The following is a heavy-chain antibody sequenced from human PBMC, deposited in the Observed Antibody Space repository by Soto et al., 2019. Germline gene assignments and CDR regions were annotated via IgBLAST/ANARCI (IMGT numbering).Heavy chain of an antibody. Sequence: EVQLVESGGGLVQPGGSLKLCCAASEFTFSGSAIHWVRQASGKGLEWVGRIRDKANSYATAYAASVNGRFTISRDDSKNTAYLQMNSLRTEDTALYYCTSPDYFYDGCTYQNNDYWGQGTLVTVSS. D-gene: IGHD3-16*01. CDR3: TSPDYFYDGCTYQNNDY. CDR1: EFTFSGSA. CDR2: IRDKANSYAT. J-gene: IGHJ4*02. V-gene: IGHV3-73*02.